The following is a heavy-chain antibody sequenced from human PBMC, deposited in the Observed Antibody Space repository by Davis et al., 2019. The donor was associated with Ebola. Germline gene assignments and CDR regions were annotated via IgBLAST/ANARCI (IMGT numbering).Heavy chain of an antibody. J-gene: IGHJ6*02. D-gene: IGHD2-2*01. V-gene: IGHV4-34*01. CDR2: INHSGST. Sequence: SETLSLTCAVYGGSFSGYYWSWIRQPPGKGLEWIGEINHSGSTYYNPSLKSRVTISVDTSKNQFSLKLSSVTAADTAVYYCARGRGYCSSTSCFNAYYYGMDVWGQGTTVTVS. CDR1: GGSFSGYY. CDR3: ARGRGYCSSTSCFNAYYYGMDV.